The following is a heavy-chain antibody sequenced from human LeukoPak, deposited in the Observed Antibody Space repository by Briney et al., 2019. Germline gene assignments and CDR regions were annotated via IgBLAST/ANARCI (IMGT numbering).Heavy chain of an antibody. CDR3: AKFYGSGSLDDVFDI. Sequence: GGSLRLSCAASGFIFSSYVMNWVRQAPGKGLEWVSSIGGSNDNTYYADSVKGRFTISRDNSKNTLYLQMNTLRVEDTAVYYCAKFYGSGSLDDVFDIWGQGTMVTVSS. V-gene: IGHV3-23*01. D-gene: IGHD3-10*01. J-gene: IGHJ3*02. CDR2: IGGSNDNT. CDR1: GFIFSSYV.